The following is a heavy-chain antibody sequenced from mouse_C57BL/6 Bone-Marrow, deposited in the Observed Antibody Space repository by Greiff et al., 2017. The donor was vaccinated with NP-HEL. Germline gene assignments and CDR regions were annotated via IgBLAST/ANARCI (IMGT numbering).Heavy chain of an antibody. V-gene: IGHV1-15*01. J-gene: IGHJ1*03. CDR1: GYTFTDYE. CDR3: TSYYGSSYRYFDV. Sequence: QVQLQHSGAELVRPGASVTLSCKASGYTFTDYEMHWVKQTPVHGLEWIGAIDPETGGTAYNQKFKGKAILTADKSSSTAYMELRSLTSEDSAVYYCTSYYGSSYRYFDVWGTGTTVTVSS. CDR2: IDPETGGT. D-gene: IGHD1-1*01.